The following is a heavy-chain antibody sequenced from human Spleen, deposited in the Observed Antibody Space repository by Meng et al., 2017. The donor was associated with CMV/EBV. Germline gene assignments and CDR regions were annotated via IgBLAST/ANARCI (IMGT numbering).Heavy chain of an antibody. Sequence: SCAIRWVPQGPEQGLEWMGWMSPSSGSTGYAQKFLGRVTINKNTSINTTYMELGSLRSEDTAVCYCARATIYPDCSRTSCYRSGFDPWGQGTLVTVSS. V-gene: IGHV1-8*03. CDR1: SCA. CDR3: ARATIYPDCSRTSCYRSGFDP. CDR2: MSPSSGST. D-gene: IGHD2-2*01. J-gene: IGHJ5*02.